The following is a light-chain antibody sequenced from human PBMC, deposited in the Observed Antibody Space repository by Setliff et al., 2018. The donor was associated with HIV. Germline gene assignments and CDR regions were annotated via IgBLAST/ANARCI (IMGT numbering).Light chain of an antibody. V-gene: IGKV4-1*01. J-gene: IGKJ2*01. CDR2: GAS. CDR3: QQYYGRPYT. Sequence: DIVMTQSPDSLTVSLGERATIICNSSRSLLYRPNNKNYLAWYQQKSGQSPKLLIYGASTRESGVPDRFSGSGSATDFTFTISRLQAEDVAVYYCQQYYGRPYTFGQGTKVDIK. CDR1: RSLLYRPNNKNY.